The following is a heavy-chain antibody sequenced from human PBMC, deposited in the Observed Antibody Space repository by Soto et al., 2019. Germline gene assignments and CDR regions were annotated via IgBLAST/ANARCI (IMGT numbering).Heavy chain of an antibody. CDR1: GFTFDDYA. D-gene: IGHD1-1*01. CDR2: ITWNSGRI. Sequence: EVQVVESGGGLVQPGRSLRLSCAASGFTFDDYAMHWVRHAPGKGLEWVSGITWNSGRIGYADSVKGRFTIARDNAKNPLHLQIDSLREVDTPLYYCATSTKVRSIHYSSYMDIWGKAATVTVS. CDR3: ATSTKVRSIHYSSYMDI. J-gene: IGHJ6*03. V-gene: IGHV3-9*01.